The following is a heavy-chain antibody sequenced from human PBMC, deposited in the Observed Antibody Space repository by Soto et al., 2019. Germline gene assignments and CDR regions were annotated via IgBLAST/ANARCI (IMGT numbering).Heavy chain of an antibody. CDR1: GGSISSSNW. V-gene: IGHV4-4*02. D-gene: IGHD2-15*01. CDR2: IYHSGST. Sequence: QVQLQESGPGLVKPSGTLSLTFAVSGGSISSSNWWSWVRQPPGKGLEWIGEIYHSGSTNYNPSLTSRVTISVDKSKNQFSLKLSSVTAGDTAVYYCARDRRYCSGGSCYLNYYGMDVWGQGTTVTVSS. CDR3: ARDRRYCSGGSCYLNYYGMDV. J-gene: IGHJ6*02.